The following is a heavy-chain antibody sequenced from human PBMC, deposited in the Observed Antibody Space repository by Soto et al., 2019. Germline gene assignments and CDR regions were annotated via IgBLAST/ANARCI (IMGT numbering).Heavy chain of an antibody. CDR2: IIPIFGTG. V-gene: IGHV1-69*01. J-gene: IGHJ6*02. D-gene: IGHD2-2*01. Sequence: VKVSCKAAGDTFSSYAISWLRQAPGRGLEWMGGIIPIFGTGNYARKFQGRVTITADESTGAAYMERSSLRAEDPAVYYCARAGVVVLPTAMPYYNYYGMDVWGQGSPVTVSS. CDR1: GDTFSSYA. CDR3: ARAGVVVLPTAMPYYNYYGMDV.